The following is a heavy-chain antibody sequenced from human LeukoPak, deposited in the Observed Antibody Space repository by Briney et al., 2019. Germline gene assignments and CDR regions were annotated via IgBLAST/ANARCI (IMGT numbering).Heavy chain of an antibody. V-gene: IGHV3-48*02. J-gene: IGHJ4*02. CDR3: TRDRSPCLFDY. D-gene: IGHD6-13*01. CDR1: VFTFISYT. Sequence: GGSLRLSCAASVFTFISYTMHCVRHAPGKGLESVSYISSSGSTIYYAAFVKGRFTTSEDNDKNSLYLKMNPLTDEATAVYYCTRDRSPCLFDYWGQGTVVTVAS. CDR2: ISSSGSTI.